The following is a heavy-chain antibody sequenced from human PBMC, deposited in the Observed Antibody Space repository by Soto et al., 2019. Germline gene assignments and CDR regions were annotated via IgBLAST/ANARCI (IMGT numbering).Heavy chain of an antibody. J-gene: IGHJ4*02. CDR1: GFTFSTYA. CDR3: ASSYFYDSGGYYPFDY. D-gene: IGHD3-22*01. CDR2: ISDDGNTK. Sequence: QVQLVESGGGVAQPGTSLRLSCAASGFTFSTYAMYWVRQAPGRGLEWVAVISDDGNTKYYADSVKGRFTISRDNSRNTLALQIYSLRAEDAAVYYCASSYFYDSGGYYPFDYWGQGTRVTVSS. V-gene: IGHV3-30-3*01.